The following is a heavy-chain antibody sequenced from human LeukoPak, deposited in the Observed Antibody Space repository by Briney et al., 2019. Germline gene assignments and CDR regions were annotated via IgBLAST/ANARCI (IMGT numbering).Heavy chain of an antibody. CDR1: GYSISSGYY. CDR3: ARDRDYGDYAAFDP. V-gene: IGHV4-38-2*02. J-gene: IGHJ5*02. D-gene: IGHD4-17*01. CDR2: IYHSGST. Sequence: SETLSLTCTVSGYSISSGYYWGWIRQPPGKGLEWIGSIYHSGSTYYNPSLKSRVTISVDTSKNQFSLKLSSVTAADTAVYYCARDRDYGDYAAFDPWGQGTLVTVSS.